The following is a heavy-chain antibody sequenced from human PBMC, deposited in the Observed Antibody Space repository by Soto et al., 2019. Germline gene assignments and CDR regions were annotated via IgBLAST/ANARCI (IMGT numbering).Heavy chain of an antibody. J-gene: IGHJ6*03. D-gene: IGHD3-10*01. CDR2: INHSGST. CDR1: GGSFSGYY. V-gene: IGHV4-34*01. CDR3: ARARRNYYGSGSYYFAYYMDV. Sequence: SETLSLTCAVYGGSFSGYYWSWIRQPPGKGLEWIGEINHSGSTNYNPSLKSRVTISVDTSKNQFSLKLSSVTAADTAVYYCARARRNYYGSGSYYFAYYMDVWGKGTTVIVSS.